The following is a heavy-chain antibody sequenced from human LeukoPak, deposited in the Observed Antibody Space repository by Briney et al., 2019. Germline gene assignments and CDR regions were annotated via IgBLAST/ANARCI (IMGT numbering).Heavy chain of an antibody. CDR3: ARGRWFGELLNVNYYYYYMDV. J-gene: IGHJ6*03. V-gene: IGHV4-59*01. Sequence: SETLSLTCTVSGGSISSYYWSWIRQPPGKGLEWIGYIYYSGSTNYNPSLKSRVTISVDTSKNQFSLKLSSVTAADTAVYYCARGRWFGELLNVNYYYYYMDVWGKGTTVTISS. CDR1: GGSISSYY. D-gene: IGHD3-10*01. CDR2: IYYSGST.